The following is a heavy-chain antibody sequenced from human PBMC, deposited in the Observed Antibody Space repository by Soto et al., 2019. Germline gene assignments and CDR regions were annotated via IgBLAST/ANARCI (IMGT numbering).Heavy chain of an antibody. D-gene: IGHD1-26*01. J-gene: IGHJ4*02. Sequence: EVQLVESGGGLVQPGGSLRLSCAASGFTFSSYWMHWVRQAPEKGLMWVSHINSDGSSTTYADSVKGRFTISRDNAKNTLFLQMDSLRADDTAVYYCVRADVGVGIASWGLGTLVTVSS. CDR3: VRADVGVGIAS. CDR1: GFTFSSYW. CDR2: INSDGSST. V-gene: IGHV3-74*01.